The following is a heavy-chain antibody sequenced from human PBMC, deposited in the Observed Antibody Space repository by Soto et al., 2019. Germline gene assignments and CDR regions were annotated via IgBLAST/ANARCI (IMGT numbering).Heavy chain of an antibody. J-gene: IGHJ3*02. CDR3: VRDRGNPDSFDI. V-gene: IGHV3-74*01. CDR1: GYTFGPYW. D-gene: IGHD4-4*01. Sequence: GGSLRLSCAASGYTFGPYWMHWVRQAPGKGLVWVSYINGDGRTTTYADSVKGRFTISRDNAKSTLYLQMNSLRDDDTSVYYCVRDRGNPDSFDISGQATMVTVSS. CDR2: INGDGRTT.